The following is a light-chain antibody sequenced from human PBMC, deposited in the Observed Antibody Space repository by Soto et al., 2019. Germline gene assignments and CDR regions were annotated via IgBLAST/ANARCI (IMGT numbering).Light chain of an antibody. Sequence: QSVLTQPPSASGSPGQSVAISCTGTASDIGGYTFVSWYQQHPGKAPKLLIYDVNKRPSGVPDRFSGSKSGNMASLTVSGLQAEDEADYYCSAHGGTNPYVFGTGTKVTVL. CDR3: SAHGGTNPYV. CDR1: ASDIGGYTF. CDR2: DVN. J-gene: IGLJ1*01. V-gene: IGLV2-8*01.